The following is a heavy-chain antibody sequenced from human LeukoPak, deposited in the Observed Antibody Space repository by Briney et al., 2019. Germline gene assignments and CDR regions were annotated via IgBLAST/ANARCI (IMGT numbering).Heavy chain of an antibody. CDR3: TRGCSGGSCSRDAMDV. CDR2: IFPIDSET. Sequence: GESLKISCKASGYSFSSDWTAWVRQMPGKGLEWMGIIFPIDSETTYSPSFQGQVTISADKSISTAYLQWSSLKASDTAMYYCTRGCSGGSCSRDAMDVWGQGTMVTVS. J-gene: IGHJ6*02. D-gene: IGHD2-15*01. V-gene: IGHV5-51*01. CDR1: GYSFSSDW.